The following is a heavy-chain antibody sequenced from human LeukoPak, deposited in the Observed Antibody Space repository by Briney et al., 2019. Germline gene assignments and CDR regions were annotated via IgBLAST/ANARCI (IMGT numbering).Heavy chain of an antibody. V-gene: IGHV1-18*04. J-gene: IGHJ3*02. CDR2: ISGYNGHT. CDR3: ARGPDTSGYEATPDCFDI. Sequence: GASLKVSCKAAGYTFKTYSIAWVRQAPGQGLEWRGWISGYNGHTNYAQQAQGRVTMTTDTSTSTAYMELRSLRFDDTAVYYCARGPDTSGYEATPDCFDIWGQGTRVSVSS. D-gene: IGHD3-22*01. CDR1: GYTFKTYS.